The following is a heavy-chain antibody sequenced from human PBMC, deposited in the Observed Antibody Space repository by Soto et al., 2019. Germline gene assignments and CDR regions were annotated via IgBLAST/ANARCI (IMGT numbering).Heavy chain of an antibody. Sequence: ASVKVSCKASGYTFTSYDINWVRQATGQGLEWMGWMNPNSGNTGYAQKFQGRVTMTRNTSISTAYMELSSLRSEDTAVYYCARGLRRFYWFDPWGQGTLVTVSS. CDR2: MNPNSGNT. CDR1: GYTFTSYD. V-gene: IGHV1-8*01. J-gene: IGHJ5*02. CDR3: ARGLRRFYWFDP.